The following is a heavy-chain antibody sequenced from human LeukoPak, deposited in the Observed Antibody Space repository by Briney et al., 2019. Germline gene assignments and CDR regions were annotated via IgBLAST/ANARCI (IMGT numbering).Heavy chain of an antibody. CDR1: GSTFSTFA. Sequence: GGSLRLSCAASGSTFSTFAMIWVRQATGNGLEWVSYISSSSSTIQYADSVRGRFTISRDNAKNSLYLQMNSLRVEDTAVYYCARESVGIDYWGQGTLVTVSS. V-gene: IGHV3-48*01. CDR2: ISSSSSTI. CDR3: ARESVGIDY. D-gene: IGHD4-23*01. J-gene: IGHJ4*02.